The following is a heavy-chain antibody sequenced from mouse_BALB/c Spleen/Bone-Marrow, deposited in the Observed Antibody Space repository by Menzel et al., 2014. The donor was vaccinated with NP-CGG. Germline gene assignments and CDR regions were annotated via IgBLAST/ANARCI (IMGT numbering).Heavy chain of an antibody. J-gene: IGHJ4*01. Sequence: VKLQESGAELANPGASVKMSCKASGYTFTSYWMHWVKQRPGQGLEWIGYINPSTGYTEYNQKFKDKATLTADKSSSTAYMQLSSLTSEDSAVYYCARQITTVDYAMDYWGQGTSATVSS. CDR3: ARQITTVDYAMDY. CDR2: INPSTGYT. D-gene: IGHD1-1*01. V-gene: IGHV1-7*01. CDR1: GYTFTSYW.